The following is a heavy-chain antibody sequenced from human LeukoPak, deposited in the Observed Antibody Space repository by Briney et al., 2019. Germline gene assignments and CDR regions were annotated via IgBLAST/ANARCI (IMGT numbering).Heavy chain of an antibody. J-gene: IGHJ4*02. CDR1: GGSIGSGGYY. CDR3: ARHIAAVYYFDY. V-gene: IGHV4-31*03. D-gene: IGHD2-15*01. CDR2: IYNSGTT. Sequence: PSETLSLTCTVSGGSIGSGGYYWNWIRQHPGKGLEWIGYIYNSGTTHIRPSLKSRVIISGDTSKNQLSLKLRSVTAADTAMFYCARHIAAVYYFDYWGKEPLVTVSS.